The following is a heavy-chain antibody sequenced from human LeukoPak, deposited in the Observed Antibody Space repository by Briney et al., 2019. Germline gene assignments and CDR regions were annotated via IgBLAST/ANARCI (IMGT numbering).Heavy chain of an antibody. CDR1: GYTFTSYD. CDR2: MNPNSGNT. V-gene: IGHV1-8*01. Sequence: ASVKVSCKASGYTFTSYDINWVRQATGQGLEWMGWMNPNSGNTGYAQKFQGRVTMTRNTSISTAYMELSSLRSEDTAVYYCARGLSGYGYYYGMDVWGQGTTVTVSS. CDR3: ARGLSGYGYYYGMDV. D-gene: IGHD3-22*01. J-gene: IGHJ6*02.